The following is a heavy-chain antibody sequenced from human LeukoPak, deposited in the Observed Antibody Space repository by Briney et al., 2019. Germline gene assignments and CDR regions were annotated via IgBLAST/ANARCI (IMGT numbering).Heavy chain of an antibody. CDR2: VFYSGST. Sequence: SETLSLTCTVSGVSISGYFWTWIRQPPGKGLEWIGYVFYSGSTNYNPSLKSRVTISVDTSKNQFSLKLSSVAAADTAVYYCERLRSEYYDFWSGYYYWFDPWGQGTLVTVSS. J-gene: IGHJ5*02. V-gene: IGHV4-59*08. D-gene: IGHD3-3*01. CDR3: ERLRSEYYDFWSGYYYWFDP. CDR1: GVSISGYF.